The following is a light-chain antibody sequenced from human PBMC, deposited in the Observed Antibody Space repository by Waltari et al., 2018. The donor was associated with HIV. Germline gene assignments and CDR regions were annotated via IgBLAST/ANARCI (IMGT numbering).Light chain of an antibody. J-gene: IGKJ3*01. V-gene: IGKV1-9*01. CDR3: QHLNSYPPFT. CDR2: AAS. CDR1: QAISSN. Sequence: DIQLTQSPSFMSASVGDRVTITCRASQAISSNLAWYQQKPGQAPTLLIYAASSLPSGVPSRFSGSGSGTKFTLTIRSLQPEDFATYYCQHLNSYPPFTFGPGTTVD.